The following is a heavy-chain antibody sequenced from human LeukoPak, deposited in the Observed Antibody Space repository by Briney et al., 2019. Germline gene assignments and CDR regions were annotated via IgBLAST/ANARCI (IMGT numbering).Heavy chain of an antibody. V-gene: IGHV1-18*01. CDR3: ARDRDVVLISAPGY. D-gene: IGHD2-15*01. CDR1: GYTFTNYG. J-gene: IGHJ4*02. Sequence: ASVKVSCKTSGYTFTNYGVSWVRQAPGQGLEWMGWISGSNGNTKYAQKFQGRVTMTTDTSTGTAHMELRSLRFDDTAMYYCARDRDVVLISAPGYWGQGTLVIVSS. CDR2: ISGSNGNT.